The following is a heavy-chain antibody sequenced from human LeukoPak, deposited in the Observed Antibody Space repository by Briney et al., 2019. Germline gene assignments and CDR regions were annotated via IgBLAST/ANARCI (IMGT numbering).Heavy chain of an antibody. D-gene: IGHD2-21*02. CDR2: ISYDGSNK. V-gene: IGHV3-30-3*01. CDR1: GFTFSSYA. CDR3: ASLITYCGGDCFVPADAFDI. Sequence: GGSLRLSCAASGFTFSSYAMHWARQAPGKGLEWVAVISYDGSNKYYADSVKGRFTISRDNSKNTLYLQMNSLRAEDTAVYYCASLITYCGGDCFVPADAFDIWGQGTMVTVSS. J-gene: IGHJ3*02.